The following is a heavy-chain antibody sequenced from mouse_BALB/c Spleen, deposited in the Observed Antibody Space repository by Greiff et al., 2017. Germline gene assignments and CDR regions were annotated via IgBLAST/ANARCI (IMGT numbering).Heavy chain of an antibody. CDR1: GYTFTSYV. CDR3: ARFLYYGSSYDWYFDV. Sequence: EVQLQESGPELVKPGASVKMSCKASGYTFTSYVMHWVKQKPGQGLEWIGYINPYNDGTKYNEKFKGKATLTSDKSSSTAYMELSSLTSEDSAVYDCARFLYYGSSYDWYFDVWGAGTTVTVSS. D-gene: IGHD1-1*01. CDR2: INPYNDGT. J-gene: IGHJ1*01. V-gene: IGHV1-14*01.